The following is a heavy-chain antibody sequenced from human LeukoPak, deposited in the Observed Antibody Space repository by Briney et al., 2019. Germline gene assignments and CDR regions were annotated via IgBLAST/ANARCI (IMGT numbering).Heavy chain of an antibody. CDR3: ANQDSSGYYYFDY. CDR1: GFTFSNAW. Sequence: SGGSLRLSCAASGFTFSNAWMSWVRQAPGKGLEWVSAISGSGGSTYYADSVKGRFTISRDNSKNTLYLQMNSLRAEDTAVYYCANQDSSGYYYFDYWGQGTLVTVSS. J-gene: IGHJ4*02. D-gene: IGHD3-22*01. V-gene: IGHV3-23*01. CDR2: ISGSGGST.